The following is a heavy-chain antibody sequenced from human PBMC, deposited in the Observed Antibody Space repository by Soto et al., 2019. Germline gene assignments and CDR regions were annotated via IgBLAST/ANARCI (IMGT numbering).Heavy chain of an antibody. V-gene: IGHV1-69*12. Sequence: QVQLVQSGAEVKKPGSSVKVSCKASGGTFSSYAISWVRQAPGQGLEWMGGIIPIFGTANYAQKFQGRVTITADASTSTAYMELSSLRSEDTAVYSGERGFSGWYGFDYWGQGTLVTVSS. CDR1: GGTFSSYA. CDR2: IIPIFGTA. CDR3: ERGFSGWYGFDY. J-gene: IGHJ4*02. D-gene: IGHD6-19*01.